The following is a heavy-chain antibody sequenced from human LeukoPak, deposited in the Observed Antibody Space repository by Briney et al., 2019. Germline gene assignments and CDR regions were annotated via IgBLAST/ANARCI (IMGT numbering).Heavy chain of an antibody. CDR3: ARDNSVGDNAWWFDP. CDR1: GYTFTSYY. CDR2: INPTGGST. D-gene: IGHD1-26*01. V-gene: IGHV1-46*01. J-gene: IGHJ5*02. Sequence: ASVKVSCKASGYTFTSYYMHWVRQAPGQGLEWMGLINPTGGSTGYAQKFQGRVTVTRDMSTSTDYMELSSLRSEDTAIYYCARDNSVGDNAWWFDPWGQGTLVTVSS.